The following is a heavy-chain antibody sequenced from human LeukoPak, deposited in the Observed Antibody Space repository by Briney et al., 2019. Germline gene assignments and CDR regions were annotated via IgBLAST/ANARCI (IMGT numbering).Heavy chain of an antibody. CDR3: TRDYNWNPDY. V-gene: IGHV3-48*01. CDR1: GFTFSTYS. J-gene: IGHJ4*02. Sequence: GGSLRLSCAASGFTFSTYSMNWVRQAPGKGLEWVSYIRSSGTTTYYADSVEGRFTISRDNGKNSLYLQMNSLRAEDTGVYYCTRDYNWNPDYWGQGTLVTVSS. CDR2: IRSSGTTT. D-gene: IGHD1-1*01.